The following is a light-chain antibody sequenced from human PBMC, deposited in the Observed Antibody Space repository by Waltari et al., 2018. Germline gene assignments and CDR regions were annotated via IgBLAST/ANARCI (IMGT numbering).Light chain of an antibody. CDR2: EVN. CDR3: TSYAQYTHSSKWV. J-gene: IGLJ3*02. V-gene: IGLV2-8*01. CDR1: SSDFGVYNY. Sequence: QSALTHPPSASGSPGQSVTISCLETSSDFGVYNYVAWYQQHPGKAPKLIMYEVNKGPSGVPDRFSGAKSGNTAFLTVSGLQTEDEADYYCTSYAQYTHSSKWVFGGGTKLTV.